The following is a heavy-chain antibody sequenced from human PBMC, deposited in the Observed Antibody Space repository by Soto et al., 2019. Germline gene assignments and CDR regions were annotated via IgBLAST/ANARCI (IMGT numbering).Heavy chain of an antibody. Sequence: SETLSLTCAVYGGSFSGYYWSWIRQPPGKGLEWIGEINHSGSTNYNPSLKSRVNISVDTSKNQFSLKLSSVTAADTAVYYCARGVLPPVAVWGQGTMVTVSS. CDR3: ARGVLPPVAV. CDR1: GGSFSGYY. D-gene: IGHD3-10*01. V-gene: IGHV4-34*01. CDR2: INHSGST. J-gene: IGHJ3*01.